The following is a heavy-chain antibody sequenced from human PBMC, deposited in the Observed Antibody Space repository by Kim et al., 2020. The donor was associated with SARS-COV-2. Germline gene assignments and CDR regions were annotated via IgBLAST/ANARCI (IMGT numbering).Heavy chain of an antibody. Sequence: NPSLKSRVTISVDKSKNQFSLKLSSVTAADTAVYYCARASGSGSTYYFDYWGQGTLVTVSS. J-gene: IGHJ4*02. V-gene: IGHV4-31*02. CDR3: ARASGSGSTYYFDY. D-gene: IGHD3-10*01.